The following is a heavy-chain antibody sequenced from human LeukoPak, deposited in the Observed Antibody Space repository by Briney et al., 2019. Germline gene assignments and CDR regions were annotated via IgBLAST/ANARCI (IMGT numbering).Heavy chain of an antibody. CDR3: ARGGYSNGYYNSFMDV. V-gene: IGHV4-38-2*01. J-gene: IGHJ6*03. Sequence: SETLSLTCAVSGYSNISGYYWGWIRQPPGKGLEWIGSLYHSGSTYYNPSLKSRVTISVDTSKNQFSLKLTSVTAADTAVYYCARGGYSNGYYNSFMDVWGKGTTVTVSS. CDR1: GYSNISGYY. CDR2: LYHSGST. D-gene: IGHD4-11*01.